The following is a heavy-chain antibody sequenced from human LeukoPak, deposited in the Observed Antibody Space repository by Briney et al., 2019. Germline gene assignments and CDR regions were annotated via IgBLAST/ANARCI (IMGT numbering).Heavy chain of an antibody. Sequence: PSETLSLTCTVSGGSISSSSYYWGWIRQPPGKGLEWIGSIYYSGSTYYNPSLKSRVTISVDTSKNQFSLKLSSVTAADTAVYYCAGRRGGYGDYGPEDYWGQGTLVTVSS. V-gene: IGHV4-39*07. CDR3: AGRRGGYGDYGPEDY. J-gene: IGHJ4*02. D-gene: IGHD4-17*01. CDR2: IYYSGST. CDR1: GGSISSSSYY.